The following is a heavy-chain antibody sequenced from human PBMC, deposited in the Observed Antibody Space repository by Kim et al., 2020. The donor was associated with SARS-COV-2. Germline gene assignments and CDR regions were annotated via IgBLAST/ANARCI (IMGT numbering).Heavy chain of an antibody. V-gene: IGHV4-59*01. CDR3: ASYSGSYSWFDP. D-gene: IGHD1-26*01. Sequence: SETLSLTCTVSGGSISSYYWSWIRQPPGKGLEWIGYFYYSGSTNYNPSLKSRVTISVDTSKNQFSLKLSSVTAADTAVYYCASYSGSYSWFDPWGQGTLV. CDR2: FYYSGST. J-gene: IGHJ5*02. CDR1: GGSISSYY.